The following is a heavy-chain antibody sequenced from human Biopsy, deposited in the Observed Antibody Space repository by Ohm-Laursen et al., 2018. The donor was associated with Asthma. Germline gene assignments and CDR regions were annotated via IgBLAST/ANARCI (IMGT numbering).Heavy chain of an antibody. D-gene: IGHD3-9*01. V-gene: IGHV2-5*02. CDR1: GFSLRTPGVG. CDR3: ALSQDSGFDDHSPSWFDP. Sequence: PTQTLTLTGSFSGFSLRTPGVGVGWIRQSPGKALAWLALVYWDDYNLFRPSLKRRLTITKDPSKNQVVLTMTKMDPVDSGTYYCALSQDSGFDDHSPSWFDPWGQGTLVTVSS. J-gene: IGHJ5*02. CDR2: VYWDDYN.